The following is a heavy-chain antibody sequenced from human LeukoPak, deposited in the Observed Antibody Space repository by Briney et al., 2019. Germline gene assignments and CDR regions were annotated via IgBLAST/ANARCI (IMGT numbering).Heavy chain of an antibody. D-gene: IGHD3-9*01. V-gene: IGHV3-21*01. CDR3: ARDPHFHFPLRYFDRGDHYFDY. J-gene: IGHJ4*02. Sequence: GGSLRLSCAASGFTFSSYSMNWVRQAPGKGLEWVSSISSSSSYIYYAGSVKGRFTISRDNAKNSLYLQMNSLRAEDTAVYYCARDPHFHFPLRYFDRGDHYFDYWGQGTLVTVSS. CDR1: GFTFSSYS. CDR2: ISSSSSYI.